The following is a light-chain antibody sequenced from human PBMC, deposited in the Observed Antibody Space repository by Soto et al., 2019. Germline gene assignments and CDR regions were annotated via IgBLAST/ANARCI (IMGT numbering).Light chain of an antibody. J-gene: IGKJ2*01. V-gene: IGKV1-39*01. CDR3: QQSYSSLYT. Sequence: DIQVTQSPSSLSASVGDRVTVTCRTSQSVNSYLNWYQQKLGRAPKLLIYASTNLQSGVPTRFSGSGFGTYFSLTISSLQPEDFATYYCQQSYSSLYTFGQGTKLEIK. CDR2: AST. CDR1: QSVNSY.